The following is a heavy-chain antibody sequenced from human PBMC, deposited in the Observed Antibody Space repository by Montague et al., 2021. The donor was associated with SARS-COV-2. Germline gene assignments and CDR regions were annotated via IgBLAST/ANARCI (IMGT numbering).Heavy chain of an antibody. J-gene: IGHJ4*02. D-gene: IGHD3-22*01. CDR1: GGSFNDYY. CDR3: ARGHQGVAMIVVVMIGAKYYFDY. V-gene: IGHV4-34*01. CDR2: INHGGIT. Sequence: SETLSLTCAVYGGSFNDYYWSWIRQPPGKGLEWIGEINHGGITNYSPSLKSRVTISADTSKNQSSLKLKSVTAADTANYYCARGHQGVAMIVVVMIGAKYYFDYWGQGSLVTVSS.